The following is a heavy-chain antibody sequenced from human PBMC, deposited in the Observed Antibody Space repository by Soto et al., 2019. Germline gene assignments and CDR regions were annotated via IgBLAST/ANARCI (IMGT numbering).Heavy chain of an antibody. Sequence: QITLKESGPTLVKPTQTLTLTCTFSGFSLSTSGVGVVWIRQPPGKALEWLGIIYWDDDKRYRPSLKSRRTITKDTANTEVVLTMTNMDPVDTGTYYCAHNLVAGTSWLDPWGQGTLVTVSS. CDR3: AHNLVAGTSWLDP. CDR1: GFSLSTSGVG. V-gene: IGHV2-5*02. CDR2: IYWDDDK. J-gene: IGHJ5*02. D-gene: IGHD6-19*01.